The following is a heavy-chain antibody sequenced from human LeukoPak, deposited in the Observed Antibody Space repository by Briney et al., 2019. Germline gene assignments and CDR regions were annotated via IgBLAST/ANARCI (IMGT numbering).Heavy chain of an antibody. CDR3: ARTWGNYLSPNSGFEGFDP. D-gene: IGHD3-10*01. CDR1: GGSFSGYY. CDR2: INHSGST. V-gene: IGHV4-34*01. Sequence: SETLSLTCAVYGGSFSGYYWSWIRQPPGKGLEWIGEINHSGSTNYNPSLKSRVTISVDTSKNQFSLKLSSVTAADTAVYYCARTWGNYLSPNSGFEGFDPWGQGTLVTVSS. J-gene: IGHJ5*02.